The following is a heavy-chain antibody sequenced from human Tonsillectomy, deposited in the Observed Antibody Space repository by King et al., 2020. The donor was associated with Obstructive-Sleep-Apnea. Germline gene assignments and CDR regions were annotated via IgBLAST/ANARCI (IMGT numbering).Heavy chain of an antibody. CDR1: GFTFSNYG. J-gene: IGHJ6*02. CDR2: IRNDGSNK. D-gene: IGHD2-2*01. V-gene: IGHV3-30*02. CDR3: AKDRRAVVPTAMLSYYHGMDV. Sequence: VQLVESGGGVVQPGRSLRLSCAASGFTFSNYGMHWVRQAPGKGLEWVAFIRNDGSNKYYADSVKGRFTISRDNSKNTLYLQMNSLRADDTAVYNCAKDRRAVVPTAMLSYYHGMDVWGQGTTVTVSS.